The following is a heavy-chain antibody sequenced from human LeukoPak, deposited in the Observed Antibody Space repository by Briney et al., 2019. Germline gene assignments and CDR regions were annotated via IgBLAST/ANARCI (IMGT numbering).Heavy chain of an antibody. CDR2: INRDGNTT. CDR1: GFTFSSHW. V-gene: IGHV3-74*01. J-gene: IGHJ4*02. D-gene: IGHD3-16*01. CDR3: ARGSPPGD. Sequence: GGSLRLSCAASGFTFSSHWMHWVRQAPGKGLVWVSRINRDGNTTNYADSVKGRFTISRDNAKNSLYLQMNTLRVDDTAVYYCARGSPPGDWGQGTLVTVSS.